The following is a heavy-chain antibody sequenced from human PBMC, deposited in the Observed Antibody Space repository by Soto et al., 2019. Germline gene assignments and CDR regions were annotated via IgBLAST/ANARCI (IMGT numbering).Heavy chain of an antibody. CDR2: IDWDDDK. Sequence: SGPTLVNPTQTLTLTCTFSGFSLSTSGMCVSWIRQPPGKALEWLARIDWDDDKYYSTSLKTRLTISKDTSKNQVVLTMTNMDPVDTATYYCARIRSPGGVFDYWGQGTLVTVSS. J-gene: IGHJ4*02. CDR3: ARIRSPGGVFDY. V-gene: IGHV2-70*11. CDR1: GFSLSTSGMC. D-gene: IGHD2-8*01.